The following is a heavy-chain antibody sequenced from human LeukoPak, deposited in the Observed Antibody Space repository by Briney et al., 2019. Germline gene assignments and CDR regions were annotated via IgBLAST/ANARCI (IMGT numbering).Heavy chain of an antibody. CDR3: ARDVRGSSGRYYYYYMDV. J-gene: IGHJ6*03. D-gene: IGHD3-22*01. V-gene: IGHV4-39*07. CDR2: IYYSGST. Sequence: PSETLSLTCTVSGGSISSYYWSWIRQPPGKGLEWIGSIYYSGSTYYNPSLKSRVTISVDTSKNQFSLKLSSVTAADTAVYYCARDVRGSSGRYYYYYMDVWGKGTTVTVSS. CDR1: GGSISSYY.